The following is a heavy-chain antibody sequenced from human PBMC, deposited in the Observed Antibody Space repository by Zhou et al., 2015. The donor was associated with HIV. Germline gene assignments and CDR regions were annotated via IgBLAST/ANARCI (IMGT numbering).Heavy chain of an antibody. D-gene: IGHD5-18*01. CDR3: ARDHSYGSLGN. Sequence: EVQLVESGGGLVKPGGSLRLSCAASGIMFSSYSMNWVRQAPGKGLEWVSAISLTGDGTYYADSVKGRFTISRDISKNMLYLQMDSLRADDTAVYHCARDHSYGSLGNWGQGTLVTVSS. J-gene: IGHJ4*02. CDR1: GIMFSSYS. CDR2: ISLTGDGT. V-gene: IGHV3-23*04.